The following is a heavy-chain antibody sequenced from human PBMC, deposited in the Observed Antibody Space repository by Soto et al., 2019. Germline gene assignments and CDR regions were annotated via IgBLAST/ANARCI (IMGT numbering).Heavy chain of an antibody. J-gene: IGHJ4*02. CDR1: GGSVSSGSYY. CDR3: ARGGGSYREASDY. D-gene: IGHD1-26*01. CDR2: IYYSGST. V-gene: IGHV4-61*01. Sequence: QVQLQESGPGLVKPSETLSLTCTVSGGSVSSGSYYWSWIRQPPGKGLEWIGYIYYSGSTNYNPSLKSRVTISVDTSKNQFSLKLSSMTAADTAVYYCARGGGSYREASDYWGQGTLVTVSS.